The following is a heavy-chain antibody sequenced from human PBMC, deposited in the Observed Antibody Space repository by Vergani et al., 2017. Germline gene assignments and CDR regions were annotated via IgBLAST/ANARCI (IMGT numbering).Heavy chain of an antibody. Sequence: EVQLVESGGGLVKPGGSLRLSCAASGFTFSSYSMNWVRQAPGKGLEWVSSISSRSSFIYYADSVKGRFTISRDNAKNSLYLQMNSLRAEDTAVYYCARSREGSGWYYFDYWGQGILVTVSS. CDR3: ARSREGSGWYYFDY. J-gene: IGHJ4*02. CDR1: GFTFSSYS. V-gene: IGHV3-21*01. D-gene: IGHD6-19*01. CDR2: ISSRSSFI.